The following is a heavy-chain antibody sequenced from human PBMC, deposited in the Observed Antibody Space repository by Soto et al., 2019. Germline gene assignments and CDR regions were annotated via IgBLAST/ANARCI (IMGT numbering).Heavy chain of an antibody. D-gene: IGHD1-26*01. CDR3: AGIYSGSPGGTLRY. CDR2: IYYSGST. V-gene: IGHV4-31*03. J-gene: IGHJ4*02. CDR1: GGSISSGGYY. Sequence: QVQLQESGPGLVKPSQTLSLTCTVSGGSISSGGYYWSWIRQHPGKGLEWIGYIYYSGSTYYNPFLMSRVTISVDASKKQISLKLSSGTAADTAVYYCAGIYSGSPGGTLRYWGQGTLVTVSS.